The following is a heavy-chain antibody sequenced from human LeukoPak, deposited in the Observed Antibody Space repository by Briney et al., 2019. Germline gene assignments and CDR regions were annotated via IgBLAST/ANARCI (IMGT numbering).Heavy chain of an antibody. CDR3: ARGTRNFDY. CDR2: IYYSGST. CDR1: GVSISSYY. V-gene: IGHV4-59*08. Sequence: SETLSLTCTVSGVSISSYYWSWIRQPPGKELEWIGYIYYSGSTNYNPSLKSRVTISVDTSKNQFSLKLSSVTAADTAVYYCARGTRNFDYWGQGTLVTVSS. J-gene: IGHJ4*02. D-gene: IGHD3/OR15-3a*01.